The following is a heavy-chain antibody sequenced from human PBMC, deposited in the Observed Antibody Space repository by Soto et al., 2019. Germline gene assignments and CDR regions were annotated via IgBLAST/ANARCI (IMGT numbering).Heavy chain of an antibody. CDR1: GFTFSDHY. D-gene: IGHD6-19*01. V-gene: IGHV3-11*01. CDR2: ISSSGSAI. Sequence: PGGSLRLSCAASGFTFSDHYMSWIRQAPGKGLEWISYISSSGSAIYYADSVKGRFTISRDNAKGSLYLQMNSLRAEDTAVYYCARDHSTGWYNYWGQGTLVTVSS. J-gene: IGHJ4*02. CDR3: ARDHSTGWYNY.